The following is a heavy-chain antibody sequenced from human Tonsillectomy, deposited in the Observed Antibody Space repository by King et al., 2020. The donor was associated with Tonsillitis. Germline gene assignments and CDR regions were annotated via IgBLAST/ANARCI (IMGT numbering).Heavy chain of an antibody. CDR1: GASFSDYY. V-gene: IGHV4-34*01. Sequence: VQLPQWGAGLLKPSETLSLTCAVYGASFSDYYWNWIRQPPGKGLEWIGEINHSGSTNYNPSLRSRVTISLDTSKNHVSLKLSSVTAADTAVYYCARVVCGLGRPEYWYFDLWGRGTLVTVSS. CDR3: ARVVCGLGRPEYWYFDL. D-gene: IGHD3-10*01. CDR2: INHSGST. J-gene: IGHJ2*01.